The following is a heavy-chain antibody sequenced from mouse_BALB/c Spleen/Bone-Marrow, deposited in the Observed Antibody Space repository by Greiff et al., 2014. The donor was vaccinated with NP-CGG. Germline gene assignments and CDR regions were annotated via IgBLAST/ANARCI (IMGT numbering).Heavy chain of an antibody. CDR2: ILPGSGST. Sequence: LVESGAELMKPGASVKISCKATGYTFSSYWIEWVKQRPGHGLEWIGEILPGSGSTNYNEKFKGKATSTADTSSNTAYMQLSSLTSEDSAVYYCAREDGNHVGFAYWGQGTLVTVSA. J-gene: IGHJ3*01. CDR1: GYTFSSYW. V-gene: IGHV1-9*01. CDR3: AREDGNHVGFAY. D-gene: IGHD2-1*01.